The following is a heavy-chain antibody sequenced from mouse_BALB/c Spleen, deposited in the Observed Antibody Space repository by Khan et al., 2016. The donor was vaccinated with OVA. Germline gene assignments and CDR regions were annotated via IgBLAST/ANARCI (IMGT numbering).Heavy chain of an antibody. Sequence: EVQLQESGPELVKPGASVKISCRASGYTFTDYIMDWVKQSHGKSLEWIGYIYPNNGDTDYNQKFKTKATLTVDISSSTAYMELRSLTSEDSAVYDCARSGYGSFAYWGEGTLVTVSA. CDR2: IYPNNGDT. CDR1: GYTFTDYI. CDR3: ARSGYGSFAY. V-gene: IGHV1S29*02. J-gene: IGHJ3*01. D-gene: IGHD1-2*01.